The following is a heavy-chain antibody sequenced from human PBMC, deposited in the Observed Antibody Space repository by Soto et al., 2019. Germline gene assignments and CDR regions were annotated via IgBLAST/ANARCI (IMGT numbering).Heavy chain of an antibody. CDR2: ISYSGST. D-gene: IGHD2-15*01. J-gene: IGHJ4*02. CDR1: GGSIRSGNYY. CDR3: ATMGTPATGLYFFDY. V-gene: IGHV4-30-4*01. Sequence: SETLSLTCTVAGGSIRSGNYYWSWIRQPPGKGLEWIGFISYSGSTYYSTSLKSRVTISVDTSKSQFSLNLSFVTAADTSVYYCATMGTPATGLYFFDYWGQGSLVTVSS.